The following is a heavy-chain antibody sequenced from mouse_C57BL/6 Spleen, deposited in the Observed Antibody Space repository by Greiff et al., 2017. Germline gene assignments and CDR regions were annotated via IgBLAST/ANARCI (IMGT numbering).Heavy chain of an antibody. V-gene: IGHV6-3*01. CDR1: GFTFSNYW. CDR3: TEEGIHTVVPPYAMDY. CDR2: IRLKSDNYAT. J-gene: IGHJ4*01. D-gene: IGHD1-1*01. Sequence: EVKVEESGGGLVQPGGSMKLSCVASGFTFSNYWMNWVRQSPEKGLEWVAQIRLKSDNYATHYAESVKGRFTISRDDSKSSVYLQMNNLRAEDTGIYYCTEEGIHTVVPPYAMDYWGQGTSVTVSS.